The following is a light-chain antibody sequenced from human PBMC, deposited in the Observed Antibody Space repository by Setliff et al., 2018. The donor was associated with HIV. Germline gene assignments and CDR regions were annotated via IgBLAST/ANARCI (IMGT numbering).Light chain of an antibody. Sequence: QSVLTQPASVSGSPGQSITISCTGTSSDVGRYNLVSWYQQHPGKAPKLMIYDVSKRPSGVPNRFSGSKSGNTASLTISGLQAEDESDYFCCSYAGGSTYVFGTGTKGTVL. J-gene: IGLJ1*01. CDR1: SSDVGRYNL. V-gene: IGLV2-23*02. CDR2: DVS. CDR3: CSYAGGSTYV.